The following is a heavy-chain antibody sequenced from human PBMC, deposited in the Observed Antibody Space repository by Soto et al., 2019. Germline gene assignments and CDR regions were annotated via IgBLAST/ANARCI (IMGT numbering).Heavy chain of an antibody. J-gene: IGHJ4*02. D-gene: IGHD2-21*02. CDR3: ARDGMTTGDT. V-gene: IGHV4-4*07. CDR2: VFSSVSA. Sequence: SETLSLTCIVSGVSVRSYTWSWVRQPANKGLEWNGPVFSSVSATYNPSLKSRVSISMDTPENRISLKLDSVTAADAGVYFCARDGMTTGDTWGPGTLATVSS. CDR1: GVSVRSYT.